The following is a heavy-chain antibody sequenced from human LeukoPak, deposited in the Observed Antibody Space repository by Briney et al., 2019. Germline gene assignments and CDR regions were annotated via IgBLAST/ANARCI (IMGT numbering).Heavy chain of an antibody. CDR3: ARLTEGQNWNFNH. CDR2: INPNSGGT. CDR1: GYTFTGYY. J-gene: IGHJ4*02. D-gene: IGHD1-1*01. V-gene: IGHV1-2*02. Sequence: ASVKVSCKASGYTFTGYYMHWVRQAPGQGLEWMGWINPNSGGTNYAKKFQGRVTMTRDTSISTAYMELSRLRSDDTAVYYCARLTEGQNWNFNHWGQGTLVTVSS.